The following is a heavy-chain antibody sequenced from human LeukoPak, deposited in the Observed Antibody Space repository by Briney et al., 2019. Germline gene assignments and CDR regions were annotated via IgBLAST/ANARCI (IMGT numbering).Heavy chain of an antibody. Sequence: PSETLSLTCAVYGGSLSGYYWSWIRQPPGKGLEWIGEINHSGSTNYNPSLKSRVTISVDTSKNQLSLKLSSMTAADTAVYYCARQWQVSPLFDYWGQGTLVTVSS. J-gene: IGHJ4*02. V-gene: IGHV4-34*01. CDR1: GGSLSGYY. D-gene: IGHD6-19*01. CDR3: ARQWQVSPLFDY. CDR2: INHSGST.